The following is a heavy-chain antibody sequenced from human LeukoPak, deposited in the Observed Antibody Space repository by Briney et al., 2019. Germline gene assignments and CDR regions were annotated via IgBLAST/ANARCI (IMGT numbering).Heavy chain of an antibody. CDR1: GFTFSSYA. D-gene: IGHD3-3*01. V-gene: IGHV3-23*01. Sequence: GGSLRLSCAASGFTFSSYAMSWVRQAPGKGLEWVSRISGSGGSTYYADSVKGRFTISRDNSKNTLYLEMNSLRAEDTAVYYCAKSRPTYYDFWSAKGYFDYWGQGTLVTVSS. CDR3: AKSRPTYYDFWSAKGYFDY. CDR2: ISGSGGST. J-gene: IGHJ4*02.